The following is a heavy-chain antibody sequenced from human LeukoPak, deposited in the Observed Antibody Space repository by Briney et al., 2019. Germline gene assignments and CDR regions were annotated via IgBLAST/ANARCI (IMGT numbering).Heavy chain of an antibody. CDR2: SYYSGST. Sequence: SETLSLTCTVSGDSISSYYWSWIRQPPGKGLEWIGYSYYSGSTNYNPSLKSRVTISVDTPKNQFSLRLSSVTAADTAVYYCARHSRGDSGTYYLEWGQGTLVIVSS. J-gene: IGHJ4*02. CDR1: GDSISSYY. V-gene: IGHV4-59*08. D-gene: IGHD3-10*01. CDR3: ARHSRGDSGTYYLE.